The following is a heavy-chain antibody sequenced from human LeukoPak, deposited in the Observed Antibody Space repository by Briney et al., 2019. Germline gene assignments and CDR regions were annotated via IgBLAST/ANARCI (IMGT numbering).Heavy chain of an antibody. CDR3: ARGSTPYYDILTGYYYYFDY. J-gene: IGHJ4*02. D-gene: IGHD3-9*01. CDR1: GGSISSYY. Sequence: SETLSLTCTVSGGSISSYYWSWIRQPPAKGLEWIGYIYYSGSTNYNPSLKSRVTISVDTSKDQFSLKLSSVTAADTAVYYCARGSTPYYDILTGYYYYFDYWGQGTLVTVSS. CDR2: IYYSGST. V-gene: IGHV4-59*01.